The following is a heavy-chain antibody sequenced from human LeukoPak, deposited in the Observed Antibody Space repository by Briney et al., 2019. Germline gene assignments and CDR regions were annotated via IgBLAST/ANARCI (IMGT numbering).Heavy chain of an antibody. J-gene: IGHJ3*02. V-gene: IGHV4-38-2*02. D-gene: IGHD3-22*01. CDR3: ARVMKYYDSSGYTDAFDI. Sequence: PSETLSLTCTVSGYSISSGYYWGWIRQPPGKGLEWIGSIYHSGSTYYNPSLKSRVTISVDTSKNQFSLKLSSVTAADTAVYYCARVMKYYDSSGYTDAFDIWGQGTMVTVSS. CDR1: GYSISSGYY. CDR2: IYHSGST.